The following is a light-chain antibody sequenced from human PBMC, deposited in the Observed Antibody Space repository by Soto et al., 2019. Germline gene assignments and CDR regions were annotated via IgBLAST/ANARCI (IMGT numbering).Light chain of an antibody. CDR1: SSDVGDYKY. V-gene: IGLV2-14*01. J-gene: IGLJ1*01. Sequence: QSALTQAASVSGSPGQSITISCTGTSSDVGDYKYVSWYQRHPGKAPKALIYEVSNRPSGVSNRFSGSKSGNTASLSISGLQAEDEADYYCSTYTTGRTLVFGPGTKLTVL. CDR3: STYTTGRTLV. CDR2: EVS.